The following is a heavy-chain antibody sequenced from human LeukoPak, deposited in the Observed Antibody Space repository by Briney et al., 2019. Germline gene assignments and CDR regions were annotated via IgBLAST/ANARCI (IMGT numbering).Heavy chain of an antibody. CDR3: ARGGVPATAIALDY. Sequence: GSLRLSCAVYGGSFSGYYWSWIRQPPGKGLEWIGEINHSGSTNYNPSLKSRVTISVDTSKNQFSLKLSSVTAADTAVYYCARGGVPATAIALDYWGQGTLVTVSS. CDR1: GGSFSGYY. V-gene: IGHV4-34*01. J-gene: IGHJ4*02. D-gene: IGHD2-2*01. CDR2: INHSGST.